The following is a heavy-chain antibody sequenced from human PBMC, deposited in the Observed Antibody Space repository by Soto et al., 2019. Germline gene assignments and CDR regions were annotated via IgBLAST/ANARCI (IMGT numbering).Heavy chain of an antibody. CDR3: ARDKVTMIVVALDY. D-gene: IGHD3-22*01. Sequence: XVKVSCKASGYTFTSYGISWVRQAPGQGLEWMGWISAYNGNTNYAQKLQGRVTMTTDTSTSTAYMELRRMRSDDTAVYYCARDKVTMIVVALDYWGQGTLVTVSS. CDR1: GYTFTSYG. V-gene: IGHV1-18*01. CDR2: ISAYNGNT. J-gene: IGHJ4*02.